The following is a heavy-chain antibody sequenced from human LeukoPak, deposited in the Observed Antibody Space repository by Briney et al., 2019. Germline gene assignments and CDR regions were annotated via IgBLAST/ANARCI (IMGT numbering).Heavy chain of an antibody. CDR3: ARERGYSSGWVDY. V-gene: IGHV3-23*01. D-gene: IGHD6-19*01. J-gene: IGHJ4*02. CDR1: GFTFSSYA. Sequence: PGGSLRLSCAASGFTFSSYAMSWVRQAPGKGLEWVSAISGSGSSTYYADSVKGRFTISRDNSKNTLYLQMGSLRAEDMAVYYCARERGYSSGWVDYWGQGTLVTVSS. CDR2: ISGSGSST.